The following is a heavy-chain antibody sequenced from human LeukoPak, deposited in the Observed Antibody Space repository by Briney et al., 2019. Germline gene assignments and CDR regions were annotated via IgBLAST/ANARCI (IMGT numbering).Heavy chain of an antibody. CDR3: ANEDYDILTGYYRGGPSFDP. D-gene: IGHD3-9*01. CDR1: GFTFDDYA. CDR2: ISWNSANI. Sequence: PGRSLRLSCAASGFTFDDYAMHWVRQAPGRGLEWVSGISWNSANIGYADSVKGRFIISRDNSKNTLYLQMNSLRAEDTAVYYCANEDYDILTGYYRGGPSFDPWGQGTLVTVSS. V-gene: IGHV3-9*01. J-gene: IGHJ5*02.